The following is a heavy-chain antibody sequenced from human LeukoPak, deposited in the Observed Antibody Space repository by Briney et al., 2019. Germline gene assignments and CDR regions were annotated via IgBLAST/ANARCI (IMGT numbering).Heavy chain of an antibody. Sequence: SETLSLTCAVYGGSFSGYYWSWIRQPPEKGLEWIGEINHSGSTNYNPSLKSRVTISVDTSKNQFSLKLSSVTAADTAVYYCARRKRGTYFVLDYWGREPWSPSPQ. V-gene: IGHV4-34*01. CDR1: GGSFSGYY. J-gene: IGHJ4*02. D-gene: IGHD1/OR15-1a*01. CDR2: INHSGST. CDR3: ARRKRGTYFVLDY.